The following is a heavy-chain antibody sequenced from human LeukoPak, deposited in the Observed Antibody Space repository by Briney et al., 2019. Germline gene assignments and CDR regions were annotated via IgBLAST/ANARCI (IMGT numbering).Heavy chain of an antibody. CDR2: IRSKAYGGTT. CDR3: TRVWYMDV. D-gene: IGHD3-16*01. V-gene: IGHV3-49*03. J-gene: IGHJ6*03. Sequence: PGGSLRLSCAASGFTFSDYYMSWIRQAPGKGLEWVGFIRSKAYGGTTEYAASVKGRFTISRDDSKSIAYLQMNSLKTEDTAVYYCTRVWYMDVWGKGTTVTISS. CDR1: GFTFSDYY.